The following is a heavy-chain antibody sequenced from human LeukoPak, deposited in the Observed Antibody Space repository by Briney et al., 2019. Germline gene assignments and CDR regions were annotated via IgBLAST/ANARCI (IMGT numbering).Heavy chain of an antibody. CDR1: GFTFDDYG. D-gene: IGHD3-10*01. J-gene: IGHJ4*02. CDR3: ARDRGENFITMVRGVIITLDY. CDR2: INWNGGST. Sequence: GGSLRLSCAASGFTFDDYGMSWVRQAPGKGLEWVSGINWNGGSTGYADSVKGRFTVSRDNAKNSLYLQMNSLRAEDTALYYCARDRGENFITMVRGVIITLDYWGQGTLVTVSS. V-gene: IGHV3-20*04.